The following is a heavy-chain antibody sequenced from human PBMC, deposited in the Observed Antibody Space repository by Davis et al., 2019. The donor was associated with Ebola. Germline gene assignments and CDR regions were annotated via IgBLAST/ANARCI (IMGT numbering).Heavy chain of an antibody. Sequence: GESLKISCAASGFTFSSYAMSWVRQAPGKGLEWVSAISGSGGSTYYADSVKGRFTISRDNSKNTLYLQMNSLRAEDTAVYYCAKGADYDILTGYWNWFDPWGQGTLVTVSS. J-gene: IGHJ5*02. CDR2: ISGSGGST. V-gene: IGHV3-23*01. D-gene: IGHD3-9*01. CDR3: AKGADYDILTGYWNWFDP. CDR1: GFTFSSYA.